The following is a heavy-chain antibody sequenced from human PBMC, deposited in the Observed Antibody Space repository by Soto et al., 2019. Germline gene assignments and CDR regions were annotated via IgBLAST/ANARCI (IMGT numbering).Heavy chain of an antibody. D-gene: IGHD2-2*01. CDR3: ATSSSVAAARYFKY. J-gene: IGHJ4*02. CDR2: ISPMFDTT. V-gene: IGHV1-69*13. Sequence: SVKVSCKASGDIFTNHAINWVRQAPGQGLQWMGRISPMFDTTNYAQDFQDRVTITADESTTFVYLELNSLKSEDTAVYFCATSSSVAAARYFKYWGPGTLGTVSS. CDR1: GDIFTNHA.